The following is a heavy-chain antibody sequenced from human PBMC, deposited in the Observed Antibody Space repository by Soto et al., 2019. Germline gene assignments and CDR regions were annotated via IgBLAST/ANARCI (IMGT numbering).Heavy chain of an antibody. CDR3: AHRVLRTVFGLVTTTAIYFDS. CDR1: GFSLTTSGVG. CDR2: IYWDDDK. V-gene: IGHV2-5*02. D-gene: IGHD3-3*01. Sequence: QITLNESGPTQVKPRQTLTLTCTFSGFSLTTSGVGVGWIRQSPGKAPEWLALIYWDDDKRYSLSLKSRLTITKDTSKNQVVLTMADLDPADTATYYCAHRVLRTVFGLVTTTAIYFDSWGQGTPVAVSS. J-gene: IGHJ4*02.